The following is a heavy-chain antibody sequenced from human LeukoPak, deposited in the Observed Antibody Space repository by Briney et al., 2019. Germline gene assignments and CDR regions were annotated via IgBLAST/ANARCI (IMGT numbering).Heavy chain of an antibody. J-gene: IGHJ4*02. D-gene: IGHD4-11*01. CDR1: GFTFSSYW. CDR3: VRGDYSNYYFDY. CDR2: LNSDGSST. V-gene: IGHV3-74*01. Sequence: PGGSLRLSCAASGFTFSSYWMHWVRQAPGQGLVWVSRLNSDGSSTRYADSLKGRFTISRDNAKNTLYLQMNSLRVEDTAVYYCVRGDYSNYYFDYWGQGTLVTVSS.